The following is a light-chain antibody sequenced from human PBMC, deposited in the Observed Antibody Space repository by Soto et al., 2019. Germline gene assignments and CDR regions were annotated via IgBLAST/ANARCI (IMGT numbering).Light chain of an antibody. J-gene: IGKJ2*01. CDR1: QSVSSSY. Sequence: EIVLTQSPGTLSLSPGERATLSCRASQSVSSSYLAWYQQKPGQAHRLLIYDASSRATGIPDRFSGSGSGTDFTLTISRLEPEDFAVYYCQQYGSSSYTFGQGTKLEIK. CDR2: DAS. V-gene: IGKV3-20*01. CDR3: QQYGSSSYT.